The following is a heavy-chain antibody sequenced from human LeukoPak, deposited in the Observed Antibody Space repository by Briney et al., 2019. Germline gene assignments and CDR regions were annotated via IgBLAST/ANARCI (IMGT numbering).Heavy chain of an antibody. J-gene: IGHJ4*02. V-gene: IGHV1-2*02. CDR2: INPNSGGT. D-gene: IGHD2-21*02. Sequence: ASVKVSCKASGYTFTGYYMHWVRQAPGQGLERMGWINPNSGGTNYAQKFQGRVTMTRDTSISTAYMELSRLRSDDTAVYYCARDLDCGGDCYSDYWGQGTLVTVSS. CDR1: GYTFTGYY. CDR3: ARDLDCGGDCYSDY.